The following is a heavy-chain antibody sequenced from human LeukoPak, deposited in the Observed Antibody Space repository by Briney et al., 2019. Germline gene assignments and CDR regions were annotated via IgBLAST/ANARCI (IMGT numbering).Heavy chain of an antibody. CDR3: ARGRRWLQLSYFDY. Sequence: SETLSLTCTVSGDSISSGDYYWSWIRQPPGKGLEWIGYIYYSGSTYYKSSLKSRVTISVDTSKNQFSLRLSSVTAADTAVYYCARGRRWLQLSYFDYWGQGSLVTVAS. V-gene: IGHV4-30-4*01. D-gene: IGHD5-24*01. CDR1: GDSISSGDYY. CDR2: IYYSGST. J-gene: IGHJ4*02.